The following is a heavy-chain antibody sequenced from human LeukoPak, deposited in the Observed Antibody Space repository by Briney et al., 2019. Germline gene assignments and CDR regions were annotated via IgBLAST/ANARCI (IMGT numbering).Heavy chain of an antibody. Sequence: PSETLSLTCTVSGGSISSYYWSWIRQPPGKGLEWIGYIYYSGSTNYNPSLKSRVTISVDTSKNQFSLKLSSVTAADTAVYYRARERRIAAAADLDAFDIWGQGTMVTVSS. D-gene: IGHD6-13*01. J-gene: IGHJ3*02. V-gene: IGHV4-59*01. CDR3: ARERRIAAAADLDAFDI. CDR1: GGSISSYY. CDR2: IYYSGST.